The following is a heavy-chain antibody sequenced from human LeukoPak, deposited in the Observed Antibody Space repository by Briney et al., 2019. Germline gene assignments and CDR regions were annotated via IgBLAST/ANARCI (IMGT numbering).Heavy chain of an antibody. Sequence: GGSLRLSCAASGFAFTAYLIHWVRQPPGKGLEWVAVMSSDGNAIFYADSARGRFTISRDNSKNTLYLQVNSLRVEDTAVYYCVREGENFDYWGRGTLVTVSS. CDR2: MSSDGNAI. J-gene: IGHJ4*02. CDR1: GFAFTAYL. CDR3: VREGENFDY. V-gene: IGHV3-30-3*01.